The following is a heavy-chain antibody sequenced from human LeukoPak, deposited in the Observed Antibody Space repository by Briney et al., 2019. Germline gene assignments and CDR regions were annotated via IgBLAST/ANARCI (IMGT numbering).Heavy chain of an antibody. CDR3: ARAPVTSCRGAFCYPFDY. CDR2: TSSSDPGT. J-gene: IGHJ4*02. V-gene: IGHV3-23*01. D-gene: IGHD2-15*01. CDR1: GFPLSSYA. Sequence: GGSLRLSCAASGFPLSSYAMSWVRQGPGKGLEWVAATSSSDPGTYHADSVRGRFTISWDNSKNTLYLQMNRLRVEDAAVYYCARAPVTSCRGAFCYPFDYWGQGTLVTVSS.